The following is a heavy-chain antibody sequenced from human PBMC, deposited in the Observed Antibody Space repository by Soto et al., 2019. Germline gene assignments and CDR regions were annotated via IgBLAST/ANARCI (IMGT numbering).Heavy chain of an antibody. CDR3: ARARLRAVYAFDI. V-gene: IGHV4-31*03. J-gene: IGHJ3*02. CDR2: IYYSGST. D-gene: IGHD5-12*01. Sequence: QVQLQESDAGLVMASQTLSLTCTVSGGSVSSGAYYWTWIRQRPGKGLEWIGYIYYSGSTYYSPSLKSRLSISLDTSKNQFSLRLSSVTAADTAMYYCARARLRAVYAFDIWGQGTMVTVSS. CDR1: GGSVSSGAYY.